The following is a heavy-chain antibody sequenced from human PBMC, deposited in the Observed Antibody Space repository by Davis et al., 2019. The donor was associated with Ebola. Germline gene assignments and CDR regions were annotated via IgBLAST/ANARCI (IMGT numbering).Heavy chain of an antibody. J-gene: IGHJ6*02. D-gene: IGHD2-2*02. Sequence: GESLKISCAASGFTFSKYWMYWVRQAPGKGLEWVSSISSSSSYVYYADSVKGRCTISRDNPKNSLYLQRNSLRAEDTAVYYCARDLYLGSWNYYGMDVWGQGTTVTVSS. CDR3: ARDLYLGSWNYYGMDV. CDR1: GFTFSKYW. CDR2: ISSSSSYV. V-gene: IGHV3-21*01.